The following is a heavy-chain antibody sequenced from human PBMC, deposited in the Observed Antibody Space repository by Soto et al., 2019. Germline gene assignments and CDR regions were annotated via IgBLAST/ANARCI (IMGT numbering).Heavy chain of an antibody. V-gene: IGHV1-69*01. CDR3: ARDWGIVAGSLGITATYNFHGMDV. CDR1: GGTFSTCA. Sequence: QVQLVQSGAEAKKPGSSVKVSCKASGGTFSTCAISWVRQAPGQGLEWMGGILPLYGIPNYAREFQGRVTITADESSTTAYMELSSLTSEDTAVYYCARDWGIVAGSLGITATYNFHGMDVWGQGTTVTVSP. J-gene: IGHJ6*01. CDR2: ILPLYGIP. D-gene: IGHD3-10*01.